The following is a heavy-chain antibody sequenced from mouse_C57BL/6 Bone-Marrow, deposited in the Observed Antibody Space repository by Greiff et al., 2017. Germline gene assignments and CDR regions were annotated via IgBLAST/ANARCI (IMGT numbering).Heavy chain of an antibody. D-gene: IGHD1-1*01. J-gene: IGHJ2*01. CDR2: INYDGSST. CDR3: ARHYYGSLDY. Sequence: EVQLVESEGGLVQPGSSMKLSCTASGFTFSDYYMAWVRQVPEKGLEWVANINYDGSSTYYLDSLKSRFIISRDNAKNILYLQMSSLKSEDTATYYCARHYYGSLDYWGQGTTLTVSS. V-gene: IGHV5-16*01. CDR1: GFTFSDYY.